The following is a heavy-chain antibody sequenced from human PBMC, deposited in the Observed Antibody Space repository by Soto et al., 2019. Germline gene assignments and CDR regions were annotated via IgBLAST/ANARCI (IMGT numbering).Heavy chain of an antibody. CDR1: GFTFSDYY. CDR2: ISSRISTI. D-gene: IGHD2-8*01. Sequence: QVQLVESGGGLVKPGGSLRLSCAASGFTFSDYYMSWIRQAPGKGLEWVSYISSRISTIFYADSVKGRFTISRDNVKNSLYLQMNSLRADDTAVYYCASGTNGAFFVYWGQGILVTVSS. V-gene: IGHV3-11*01. J-gene: IGHJ4*02. CDR3: ASGTNGAFFVY.